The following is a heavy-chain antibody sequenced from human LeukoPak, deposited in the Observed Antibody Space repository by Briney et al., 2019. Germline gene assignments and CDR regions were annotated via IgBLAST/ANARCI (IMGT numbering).Heavy chain of an antibody. CDR1: GYSISSGYY. J-gene: IGHJ4*02. D-gene: IGHD6-13*01. Sequence: SETLSLTCTVSGYSISSGYYWGWIRQPPGKGLEWIGSIYHSGSTYYNPSLKSRVTISVDTSKNQFSLKLSSVTAADTAVYYCARGGPIAAAEPFDYWGQGTLVTVSS. V-gene: IGHV4-38-2*02. CDR2: IYHSGST. CDR3: ARGGPIAAAEPFDY.